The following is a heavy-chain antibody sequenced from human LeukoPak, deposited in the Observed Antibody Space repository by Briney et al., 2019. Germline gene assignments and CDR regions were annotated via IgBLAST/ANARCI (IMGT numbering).Heavy chain of an antibody. CDR3: AREASSVGAAAGTMYYYYMDV. V-gene: IGHV1-18*01. D-gene: IGHD6-13*01. J-gene: IGHJ6*03. CDR2: ISAYNGNT. CDR1: GYTFTIYG. Sequence: ASVKVSCKASGYTFTIYGISWVRQAPGQGLEWMGWISAYNGNTNYAQKLQGRVTMTTDTSTSTAYMELRSLRSDDTAVYYCAREASSVGAAAGTMYYYYMDVWGKGTTVTVSS.